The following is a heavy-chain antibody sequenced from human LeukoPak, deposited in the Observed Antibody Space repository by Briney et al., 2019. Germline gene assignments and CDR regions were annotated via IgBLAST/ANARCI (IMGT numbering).Heavy chain of an antibody. CDR2: ISGSGGST. CDR3: AKDLAYYDSSGYYPGTAYDY. D-gene: IGHD3-22*01. CDR1: GFTFSSYA. Sequence: GGSLRLSCAASGFTFSSYAMSWVRQAPGKGLEWVSAISGSGGSTYYADSVKGRFTISRDNSKNTLYLQMNSLRAEDTAVYYCAKDLAYYDSSGYYPGTAYDYSGQGTLVTVS. J-gene: IGHJ4*02. V-gene: IGHV3-23*01.